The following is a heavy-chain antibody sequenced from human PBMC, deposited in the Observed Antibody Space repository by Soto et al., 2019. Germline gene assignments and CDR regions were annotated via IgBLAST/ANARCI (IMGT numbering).Heavy chain of an antibody. CDR2: IYHSGST. D-gene: IGHD3-3*01. V-gene: IGHV4-4*02. J-gene: IGHJ5*02. Sequence: SETLSLTCAVSGGSISSSNWWSWVRQPPGKGLEWIGEIYHSGSTNYNPSLKSRVTISVDKSKNQFSLKLSSVTAADTAVHYCARVVRITIFGVVIPQGNNCFDPWGQGTLVTVSS. CDR1: GGSISSSNW. CDR3: ARVVRITIFGVVIPQGNNCFDP.